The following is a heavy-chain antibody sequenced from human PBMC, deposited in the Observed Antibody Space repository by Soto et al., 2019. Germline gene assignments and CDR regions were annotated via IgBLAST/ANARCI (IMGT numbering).Heavy chain of an antibody. Sequence: TGGSLRLSCAASGFTFSSYWMSWVHQAPGKGLEWVANIKQDGSEKYYVDSVKGRFTISRDNAKNSLYLQMNSLRAEDTAVYYCARAYCGGDCSMVGLWGQGTLVTVSS. V-gene: IGHV3-7*03. J-gene: IGHJ4*02. CDR3: ARAYCGGDCSMVGL. D-gene: IGHD2-21*02. CDR2: IKQDGSEK. CDR1: GFTFSSYW.